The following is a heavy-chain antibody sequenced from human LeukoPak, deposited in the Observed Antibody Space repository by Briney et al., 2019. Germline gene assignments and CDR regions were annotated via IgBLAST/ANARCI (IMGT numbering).Heavy chain of an antibody. CDR2: INYSGDT. CDR3: VRLQAVTGNFDY. CDR1: GGSIGSSSFY. D-gene: IGHD1-20*01. V-gene: IGHV4-39*07. J-gene: IGHJ4*02. Sequence: TSETLSLTCTVSGGSIGSSSFYWGWIRQPPGQGLEWIETINYSGDTYYNPSLKSRVTISVDSSRNQFSLKLSSVTAADTAVYYCVRLQAVTGNFDYWGQGTLVTVSS.